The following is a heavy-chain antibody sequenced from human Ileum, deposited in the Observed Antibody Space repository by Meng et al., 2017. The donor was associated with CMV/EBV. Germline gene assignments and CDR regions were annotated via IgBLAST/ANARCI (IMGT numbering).Heavy chain of an antibody. Sequence: QVQLRQWGAGLLNPSEPLSLTCVVYCGSFSGSYWSWIRQPPGKGLEWIGEINHSGSTTYNPSLKSRVTISVDTSKNQLSLKLSSVTAADTAVYYCASEPGYCISTSCYGGWFDPWGQGTLVTVSS. CDR1: CGSFSGSY. CDR2: INHSGST. V-gene: IGHV4-34*01. J-gene: IGHJ5*02. D-gene: IGHD2-2*01. CDR3: ASEPGYCISTSCYGGWFDP.